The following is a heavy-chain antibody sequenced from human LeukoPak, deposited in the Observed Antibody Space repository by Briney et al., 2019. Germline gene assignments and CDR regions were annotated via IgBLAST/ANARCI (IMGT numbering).Heavy chain of an antibody. J-gene: IGHJ6*02. CDR2: ISGTGGNT. D-gene: IGHD1-26*01. Sequence: PGGSLRLSCAASGFTFSSYAMSWVRQAPGKGLEWVSGISGTGGNTYYADYVKGRFTICRDNSKNTLYQKINRLRAEDTAVFYCAKDREYSGSYRPGPTRYYYGMDVWGQGTTVTVSS. V-gene: IGHV3-23*01. CDR3: AKDREYSGSYRPGPTRYYYGMDV. CDR1: GFTFSSYA.